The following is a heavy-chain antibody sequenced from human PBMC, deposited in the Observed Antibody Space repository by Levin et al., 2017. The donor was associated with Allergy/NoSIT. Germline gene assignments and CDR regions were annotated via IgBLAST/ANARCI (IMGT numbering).Heavy chain of an antibody. CDR1: GGSVSSISDY. CDR2: INKNGRT. V-gene: IGHV4-39*01. D-gene: IGHD5-18*01. J-gene: IGHJ5*02. Sequence: TSETLSLTCTVSGGSVSSISDYWGWIRQPPGKGLEWIGTINKNGRTFYNPSLKSRVTISVATSENQFFLNLASGTATDTAVYYCARLRGGVQLWQAWGQGTLVTVSS. CDR3: ARLRGGVQLWQA.